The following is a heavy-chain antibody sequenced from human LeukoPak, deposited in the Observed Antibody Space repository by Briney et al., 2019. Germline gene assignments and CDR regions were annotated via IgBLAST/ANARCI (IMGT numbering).Heavy chain of an antibody. J-gene: IGHJ4*02. CDR2: ISWNSGSI. Sequence: GGSLRLSCAASGFTFDDYAMHWVRQAPGKGLEWVSGISWNSGSIGYADSVKGRFTISRDNSKNTLYLQMNSLRAEDTAVYYCARIIREVTAIIYFDYWGRGTLVTVSS. V-gene: IGHV3-9*01. D-gene: IGHD2-21*02. CDR1: GFTFDDYA. CDR3: ARIIREVTAIIYFDY.